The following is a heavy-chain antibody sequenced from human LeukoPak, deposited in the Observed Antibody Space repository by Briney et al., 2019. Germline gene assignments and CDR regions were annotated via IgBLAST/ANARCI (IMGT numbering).Heavy chain of an antibody. CDR1: GFTFSNYA. Sequence: GGSLRLSCAASGFTFSNYAMSWVRQAPGKGLEWVSAISGSGGGTYYPDSVRGRFTISRDNSKNTLSLQMNNLRAEDTAVYYCAKEQNSKGYFDYWGQGTLVTVSS. CDR3: AKEQNSKGYFDY. D-gene: IGHD4-23*01. CDR2: ISGSGGGT. J-gene: IGHJ4*02. V-gene: IGHV3-23*01.